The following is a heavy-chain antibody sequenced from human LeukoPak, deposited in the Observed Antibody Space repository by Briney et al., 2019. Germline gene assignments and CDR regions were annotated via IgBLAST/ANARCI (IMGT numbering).Heavy chain of an antibody. CDR3: ARDPQYCSGGSCYSFDY. J-gene: IGHJ4*02. CDR1: GFTFSTYS. Sequence: GGSLRLSCAASGFTFSTYSMNWVRQAPGKGLEWVSSIISSSSYIYYSDSVKGRFTISRDNAKNSLYLQMNSLRAEDTAVYYCARDPQYCSGGSCYSFDYWGQGTLVTVSS. CDR2: IISSSSYI. D-gene: IGHD2-15*01. V-gene: IGHV3-21*01.